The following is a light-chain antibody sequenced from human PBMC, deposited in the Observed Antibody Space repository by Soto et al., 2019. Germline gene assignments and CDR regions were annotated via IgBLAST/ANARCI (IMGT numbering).Light chain of an antibody. CDR1: SSDVGGYNF. Sequence: QSALTQPASVSGSPGQSITISCTGSSSDVGGYNFVSWYQRHPGKAPQLMIYEVTDRPSGVSNRFSGSKSGNTASLTISGLQAEDEADYYCSSYTTSSTRVFGTGTKVTVL. CDR3: SSYTTSSTRV. V-gene: IGLV2-14*01. CDR2: EVT. J-gene: IGLJ1*01.